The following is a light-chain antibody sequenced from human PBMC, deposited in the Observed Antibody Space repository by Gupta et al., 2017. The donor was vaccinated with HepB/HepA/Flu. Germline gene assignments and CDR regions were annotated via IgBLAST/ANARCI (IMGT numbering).Light chain of an antibody. V-gene: IGKV1-39*01. J-gene: IGKJ4*01. CDR2: AAS. CDR3: QQSYSTIT. CDR1: QSISSY. Sequence: DIQMTQSPSSLSASVGDRVTITCRASQSISSYLNWYQQKPGKAPKLLIYAASRWQSGVPSRFSGSGSGTDFTLTSSRRQPEDFATYYWQQSYSTITFGGGTKVEIK.